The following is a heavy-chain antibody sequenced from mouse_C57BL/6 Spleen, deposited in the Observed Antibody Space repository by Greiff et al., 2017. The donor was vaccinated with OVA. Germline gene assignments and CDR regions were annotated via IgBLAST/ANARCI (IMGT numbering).Heavy chain of an antibody. Sequence: DVMLVESGGGLVKPGGSLKLSCAASGFTFSDYGMHWVRQAPEKGLEWVAYISSGSSTIYYADTVKGRFTISRDNAKNTLFLQMTSLRSEDTAMYYCARSYYGAWFAYWGQGTLVTVSA. J-gene: IGHJ3*01. CDR2: ISSGSSTI. CDR3: ARSYYGAWFAY. D-gene: IGHD1-1*01. V-gene: IGHV5-17*01. CDR1: GFTFSDYG.